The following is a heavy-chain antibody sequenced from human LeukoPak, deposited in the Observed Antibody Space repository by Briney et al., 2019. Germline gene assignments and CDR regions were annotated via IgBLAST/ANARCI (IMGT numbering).Heavy chain of an antibody. Sequence: GGSLRLSCAASAFTVSSNYMSWVRQAPGKGLEWVSFIYSGGITYYADSVKGRFTISRDNSKNTLYLQMNSLRAEDTAVYYCARDPGSGIAAAGHFDSWGQGTLVTVSS. CDR2: IYSGGIT. CDR1: AFTVSSNY. V-gene: IGHV3-66*01. J-gene: IGHJ4*02. CDR3: ARDPGSGIAAAGHFDS. D-gene: IGHD6-13*01.